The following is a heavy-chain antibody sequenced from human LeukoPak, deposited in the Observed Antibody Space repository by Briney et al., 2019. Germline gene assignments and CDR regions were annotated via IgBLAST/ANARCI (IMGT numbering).Heavy chain of an antibody. Sequence: GGSLRLSCAASGFTVSSNYMSWVRQAPGKGLEWVSVIYSGGSTYYADSVKGRFTISRDNAKNSLYLQINSLRAEDTAVYYCARAQYYDFWSGYYTRDAFDIWGQGTMVTVSS. CDR3: ARAQYYDFWSGYYTRDAFDI. V-gene: IGHV3-66*01. D-gene: IGHD3-3*01. CDR1: GFTVSSNY. J-gene: IGHJ3*02. CDR2: IYSGGST.